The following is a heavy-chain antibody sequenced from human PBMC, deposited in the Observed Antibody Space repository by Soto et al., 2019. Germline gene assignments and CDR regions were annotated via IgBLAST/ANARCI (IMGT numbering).Heavy chain of an antibody. J-gene: IGHJ4*02. Sequence: QVQLVESGGGVVQPGRSLRLSCAASGFIFSSYGMQWVRQAPGKGLEWVAVISYEGSHTYYADSVKGRFTITRDNSKNTLYLQMNSLRPEDTAVYYGAKEVHCGGGSCSWSEGFDYWGQGTLLTGSS. CDR3: AKEVHCGGGSCSWSEGFDY. CDR2: ISYEGSHT. CDR1: GFIFSSYG. V-gene: IGHV3-30*18. D-gene: IGHD2-15*01.